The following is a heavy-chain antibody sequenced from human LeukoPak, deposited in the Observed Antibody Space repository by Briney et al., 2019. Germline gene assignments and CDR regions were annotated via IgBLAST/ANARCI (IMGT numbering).Heavy chain of an antibody. CDR1: GFTFSSSA. CDR2: ISYDGSNK. CDR3: ARSGLREYYFDY. D-gene: IGHD5-12*01. Sequence: QPGRSLRLSCAASGFTFSSSAMHWVRQAPGKGLEWVAVISYDGSNKYYADSVKGRFTISRDNSKNTLYLQMNSLRAEDTAVYYCARSGLREYYFDYWGQGTLVTVSS. J-gene: IGHJ4*02. V-gene: IGHV3-30-3*01.